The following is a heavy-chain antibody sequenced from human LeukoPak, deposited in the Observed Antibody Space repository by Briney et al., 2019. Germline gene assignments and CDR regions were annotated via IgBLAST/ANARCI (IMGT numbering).Heavy chain of an antibody. CDR2: ISYDGSNK. Sequence: GGSLRLSCAASGFTFSGYPIHWVRQAPGKGLEWVAVISYDGSNKYYADSVKGRFTISRDNSKNTLYLQMNSLRAEDTAVYYCARDIPAYCTNGVCRTDNWFDPWGQGTLVTVSS. CDR1: GFTFSGYP. V-gene: IGHV3-30-3*01. J-gene: IGHJ5*02. CDR3: ARDIPAYCTNGVCRTDNWFDP. D-gene: IGHD2-8*01.